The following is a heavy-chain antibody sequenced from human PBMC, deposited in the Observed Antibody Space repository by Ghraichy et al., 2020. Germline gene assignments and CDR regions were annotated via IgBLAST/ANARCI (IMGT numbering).Heavy chain of an antibody. V-gene: IGHV4-59*08. D-gene: IGHD4-23*01. J-gene: IGHJ6*02. CDR2: IYYSGST. CDR1: GGSIRSYY. Sequence: SQTLSLTCTVSGGSIRSYYWSWIRQPPGKGLEWIGYIYYSGSTNYNPSLKSRVTISVDTSKNQFSLKLSSVTAADTAVYYCARLTVVTPFDGMDVWGQGTTVTVSS. CDR3: ARLTVVTPFDGMDV.